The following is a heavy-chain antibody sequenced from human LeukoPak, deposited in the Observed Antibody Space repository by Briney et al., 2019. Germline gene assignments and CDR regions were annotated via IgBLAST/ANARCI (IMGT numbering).Heavy chain of an antibody. CDR3: AKRGVVIRGILVIGYHQEAYHYDF. Sequence: GGSLRLSCSASGFTLRSYAMGWVRQAPGKGLEWVSYISERGGSTTYADSVKGRFTISRDTSLNTLYLQMNNLRAEDTAVYFCAKRGVVIRGILVIGYHQEAYHYDFWGQGVLVTVSS. V-gene: IGHV3-23*01. D-gene: IGHD3-10*01. CDR2: ISERGGST. J-gene: IGHJ4*02. CDR1: GFTLRSYA.